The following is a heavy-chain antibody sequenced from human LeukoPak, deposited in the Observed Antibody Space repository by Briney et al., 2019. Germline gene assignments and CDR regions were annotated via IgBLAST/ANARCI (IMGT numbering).Heavy chain of an antibody. J-gene: IGHJ4*02. Sequence: GGSLRLSCAASGFTFSSYAMSWVRQAPGKGLEWVSAISGSGGSTYYADSVKGRFTTSRDNSKNTLYLQMNSLRAEDTAVYYCAKDRQRWLQFTRGAEDYWGQGTLVTVSS. CDR2: ISGSGGST. CDR1: GFTFSSYA. CDR3: AKDRQRWLQFTRGAEDY. V-gene: IGHV3-23*01. D-gene: IGHD5-24*01.